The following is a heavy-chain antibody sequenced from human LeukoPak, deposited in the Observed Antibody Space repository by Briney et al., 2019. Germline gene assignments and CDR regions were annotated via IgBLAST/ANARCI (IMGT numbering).Heavy chain of an antibody. D-gene: IGHD3-9*01. V-gene: IGHV3-9*01. Sequence: GGSLRLSCAASGFTFDDYAMHWVRQAPGKGLEWVSGISWNSGSIGYADSVKGRFTISRDNAKNPLYLQMNSLRAEDAALYYCAKSTYYDILTGQPFDYWAREPWSPSPQ. CDR1: GFTFDDYA. CDR3: AKSTYYDILTGQPFDY. CDR2: ISWNSGSI. J-gene: IGHJ4*02.